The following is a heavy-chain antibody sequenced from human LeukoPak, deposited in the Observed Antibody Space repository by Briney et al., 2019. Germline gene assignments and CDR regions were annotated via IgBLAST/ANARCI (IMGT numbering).Heavy chain of an antibody. CDR1: GGSISSYY. CDR2: IYTSGSN. Sequence: SETLSLTCTVSGGSISSYYWSWIRQPAGKGLEWIGRIYTSGSNNYNPSLKSRVTISVDKSKNQFSLKLSSVTVADTAVYYCARDYSYYYDSSGYSGDYWGQGTLVTVSS. V-gene: IGHV4-4*07. CDR3: ARDYSYYYDSSGYSGDY. D-gene: IGHD3-22*01. J-gene: IGHJ4*02.